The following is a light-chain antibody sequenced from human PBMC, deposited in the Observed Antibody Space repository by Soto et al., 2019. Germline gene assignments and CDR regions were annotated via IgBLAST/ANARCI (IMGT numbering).Light chain of an antibody. CDR2: KAS. Sequence: DIQMTQSPSTLSGSVGDRVTIPRRASQTISSWLAWYQQKPGKAPKLLIYKASTLKSGVPSRFSGSGSGTEFTLTISSLQPDDFATYYCQHYNSYSEAFGQGTKVDNK. CDR3: QHYNSYSEA. V-gene: IGKV1-5*03. CDR1: QTISSW. J-gene: IGKJ1*01.